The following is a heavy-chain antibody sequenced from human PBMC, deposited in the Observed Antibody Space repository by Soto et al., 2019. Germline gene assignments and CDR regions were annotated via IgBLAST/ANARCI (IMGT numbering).Heavy chain of an antibody. CDR2: IVRNGGST. V-gene: IGHV3-64*04. Sequence: GSLRLSCSASGFTFSNYAMHWVRQAPGKGLEYVSAIVRNGGSTYYADSVKGRFTISRDNSKNTLFLQMNSLRAEDTAVYYCAKITVRQWLLSRYFDYWGQGSPVTVSS. CDR1: GFTFSNYA. CDR3: AKITVRQWLLSRYFDY. D-gene: IGHD3-3*01. J-gene: IGHJ4*02.